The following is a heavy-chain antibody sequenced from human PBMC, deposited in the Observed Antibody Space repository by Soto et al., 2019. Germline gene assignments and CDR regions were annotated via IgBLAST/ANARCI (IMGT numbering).Heavy chain of an antibody. D-gene: IGHD2-21*02. V-gene: IGHV1-2*06. CDR2: INPDSGDT. CDR1: GYTFTGFY. CDR3: AISVRVTDPHRAFDY. J-gene: IGHJ4*02. Sequence: ASVKVSCKASGYTFTGFYMHWVRQAPGQGLEWMGRINPDSGDTDHAEKFQGRVTMTRDTSISTAYMELTRLTSDDTAVYHCAISVRVTDPHRAFDYWGQGNPVTVSS.